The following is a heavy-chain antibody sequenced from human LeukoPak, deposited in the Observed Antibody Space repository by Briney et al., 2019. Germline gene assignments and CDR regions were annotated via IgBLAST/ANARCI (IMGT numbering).Heavy chain of an antibody. D-gene: IGHD3-10*01. V-gene: IGHV5-51*01. CDR1: GYNFTNYW. CDR2: IYPGDSDT. CDR3: ARHYGSGNPWVDP. J-gene: IGHJ5*02. Sequence: GESLKISCQGSGYNFTNYWIGWVRQMPGKGLEWVGIIYPGDSDTRYSPAFQGQVTISADKSISTAYLQWNSLKASDTAMYYCARHYGSGNPWVDPWGQGTLVTVSS.